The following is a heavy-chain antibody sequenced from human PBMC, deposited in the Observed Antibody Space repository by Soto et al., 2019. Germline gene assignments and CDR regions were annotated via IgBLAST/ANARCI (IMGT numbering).Heavy chain of an antibody. CDR2: ISSSSSYI. D-gene: IGHD3-10*01. CDR3: EREKFTRVLSAFDI. CDR1: GFTFSSYS. J-gene: IGHJ3*02. V-gene: IGHV3-21*01. Sequence: EVQLVESGGGLVKPGGSLRLSCAASGFTFSSYSMNWVRQAPGKGLEWVSSISSSSSYIYYADSVKGRFTISRDNAKNTLYLQMNSLRAEDTAVYYCEREKFTRVLSAFDIWGQGTMVTVSS.